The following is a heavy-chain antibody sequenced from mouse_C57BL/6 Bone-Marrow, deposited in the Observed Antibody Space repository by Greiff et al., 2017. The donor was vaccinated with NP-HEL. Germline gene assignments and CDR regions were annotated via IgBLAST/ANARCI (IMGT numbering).Heavy chain of an antibody. V-gene: IGHV2-4*01. Sequence: QVQLKESGPGLVQPSQSLSITCTVSGFSLTSYGVHWVRQPPGKGLEWLGVIWSGGSTDYNAAFISRLSISKDNSKSQVFFKMNSLQADDTAIYYCAKTRLRRGNYYYAMDYWGQGTSVTVSS. CDR1: GFSLTSYG. CDR3: AKTRLRRGNYYYAMDY. CDR2: IWSGGST. D-gene: IGHD2-4*01. J-gene: IGHJ4*01.